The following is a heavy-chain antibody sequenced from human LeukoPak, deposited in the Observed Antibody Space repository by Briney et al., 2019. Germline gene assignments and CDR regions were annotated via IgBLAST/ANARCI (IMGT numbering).Heavy chain of an antibody. CDR3: ARITDRTIFGEIMHGFDV. J-gene: IGHJ3*01. CDR1: GDSINNNNYY. CDR2: IYYNGRT. D-gene: IGHD3-3*01. Sequence: PSETLSLTCTVSGDSINNNNYYWGWIRQPPGEGLDWIGNIYYNGRTYYSPSLKSRGTISVDTSNNQFSLKLNSVTAADTAVYYCARITDRTIFGEIMHGFDVWGQGTPVTVSS. V-gene: IGHV4-39*01.